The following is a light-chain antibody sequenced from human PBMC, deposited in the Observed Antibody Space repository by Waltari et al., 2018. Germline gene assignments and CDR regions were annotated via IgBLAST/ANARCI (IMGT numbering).Light chain of an antibody. CDR1: SNDIGRYNF. Sequence: QSALTQPASVSGSPGQSITVSCIGTSNDIGRYNFVSWFQQHPGRAPKRLIYDVSERPLGVSKRFSASKSGNTASLTISGLQAGDEADYYCFSYAGSNSFAFGGGTRVTVL. CDR3: FSYAGSNSFA. CDR2: DVS. J-gene: IGLJ2*01. V-gene: IGLV2-23*02.